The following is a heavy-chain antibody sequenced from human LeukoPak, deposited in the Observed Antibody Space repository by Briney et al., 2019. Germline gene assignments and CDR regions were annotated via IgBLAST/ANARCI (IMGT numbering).Heavy chain of an antibody. Sequence: SETLSLTCIVSGGSIRNHYWNWIRQSPGKGLEWIGFIHYSGSTYYRPTLKSRVTMSVDTSKNQFSLKLTSVTAADTAVYYCARGGDSSGYLNHYYYGMDVGGQGTTVTVSS. CDR3: ARGGDSSGYLNHYYYGMDV. V-gene: IGHV4-59*11. J-gene: IGHJ6*02. CDR1: GGSIRNHY. D-gene: IGHD5-18*01. CDR2: IHYSGST.